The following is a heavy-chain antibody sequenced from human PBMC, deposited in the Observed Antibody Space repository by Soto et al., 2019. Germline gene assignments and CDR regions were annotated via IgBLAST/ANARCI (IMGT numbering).Heavy chain of an antibody. V-gene: IGHV4-59*01. CDR2: ISFSGAT. J-gene: IGHJ4*02. D-gene: IGHD2-21*01. CDR3: ARDRSDGRKRDCEF. CDR1: GISITSYF. Sequence: SKTLSLTSTVSGISITSYFWSRVRQTPGKGLDWIGSISFSGATYSNPSLKGRAALSVDTSENHLSLTLNSMTSADTAVYFCARDRSDGRKRDCEFWGQGTKGPVAS.